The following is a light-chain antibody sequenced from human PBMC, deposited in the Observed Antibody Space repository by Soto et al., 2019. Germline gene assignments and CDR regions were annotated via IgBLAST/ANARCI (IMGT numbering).Light chain of an antibody. J-gene: IGKJ3*01. CDR1: QDIHQY. Sequence: DIQMTQSPSSLSASVGDRVTITCQASQDIHQYLNWYQQKPGQPPNLLIYGASTLETGVPSRFSGRGSGTYFTFSISTLQPEDIATYYCQQHEDFPLTFGPGTTVDI. V-gene: IGKV1-33*01. CDR2: GAS. CDR3: QQHEDFPLT.